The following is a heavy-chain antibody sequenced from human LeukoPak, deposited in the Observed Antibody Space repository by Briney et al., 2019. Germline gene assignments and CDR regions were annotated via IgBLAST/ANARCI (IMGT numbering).Heavy chain of an antibody. V-gene: IGHV3-66*01. J-gene: IGHJ4*02. Sequence: PGGSLRLSCAASGFTVSSNYMSWVRQAPGKGLEWGSVIYSGGSTYYADSVKGRFTISRDNSKNTLYLQMNSLRAEDTAVYYCARSIAVAGTFDYWGQGTLVTVSS. CDR1: GFTVSSNY. CDR3: ARSIAVAGTFDY. D-gene: IGHD6-19*01. CDR2: IYSGGST.